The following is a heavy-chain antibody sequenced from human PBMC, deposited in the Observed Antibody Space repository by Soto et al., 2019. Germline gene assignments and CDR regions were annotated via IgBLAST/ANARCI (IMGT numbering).Heavy chain of an antibody. J-gene: IGHJ5*02. Sequence: ASVKVSCKASGGTFSSYAISWVRQAPGQGLEWMGGIIPIFGTANYAQKFQGRVTITADESTSTAYMELSSLRSEDTAVYYCARAGYYDSSGYSRWFDPWGQGTLVTVSS. CDR1: GGTFSSYA. CDR3: ARAGYYDSSGYSRWFDP. D-gene: IGHD3-22*01. CDR2: IIPIFGTA. V-gene: IGHV1-69*13.